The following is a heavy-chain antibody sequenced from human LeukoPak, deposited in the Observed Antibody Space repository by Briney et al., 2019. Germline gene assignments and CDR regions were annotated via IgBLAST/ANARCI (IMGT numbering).Heavy chain of an antibody. CDR3: AGYGGYYAYYFGMDV. CDR2: VSGSAGST. V-gene: IGHV3-23*01. CDR1: GFTFSSYA. J-gene: IGHJ6*02. D-gene: IGHD5-12*01. Sequence: GGSLRLSCAASGFTFSSYAMSWVRQAPGKGLEGVSAVSGSAGSTYYADSVKGRFTISRDNSKNTLYLQMNSLRAEDTAVYYCAGYGGYYAYYFGMDVWGQGTTVTVSS.